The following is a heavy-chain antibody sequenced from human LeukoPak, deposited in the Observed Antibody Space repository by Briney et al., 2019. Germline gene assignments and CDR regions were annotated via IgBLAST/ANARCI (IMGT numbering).Heavy chain of an antibody. V-gene: IGHV1-2*02. CDR2: INPNSGGT. CDR1: EDNFSAYY. CDR3: ANSFDN. J-gene: IGHJ4*02. Sequence: ASVRVSCKTSEDNFSAYYMHWVRQAPGQGLEWMGWINPNSGGTKYAHKFQDRVTLTRDTSLSTAYMEMRGLKSADTAVYYCANSFDNWGQGTLVTVSS.